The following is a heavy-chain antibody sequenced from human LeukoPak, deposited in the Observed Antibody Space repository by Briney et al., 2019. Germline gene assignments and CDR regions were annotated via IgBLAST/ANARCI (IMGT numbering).Heavy chain of an antibody. CDR2: INHSGST. V-gene: IGHV4-34*01. CDR3: ARAWVPAAHFDY. Sequence: SETLSLTCAVYGGSFSGYYWSWIRQPPGKGLEWIGEINHSGSTNYNPSLKSRVTISVDTSKNQFSLKLSSVTAADTAVYYCARAWVPAAHFDYWGQGTLVTVSS. J-gene: IGHJ4*02. CDR1: GGSFSGYY. D-gene: IGHD2-2*01.